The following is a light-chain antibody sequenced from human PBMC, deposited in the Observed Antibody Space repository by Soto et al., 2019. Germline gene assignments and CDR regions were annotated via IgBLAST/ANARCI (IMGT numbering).Light chain of an antibody. CDR1: SSDVGGYNY. V-gene: IGLV2-14*01. J-gene: IGLJ2*01. Sequence: QSVLTQPASVSGSPGQSITISCTGTSSDVGGYNYVSWYQQHPGKAPKLMIYEVSNRPSGVSNRFSGSKSGDTASLTISGLQAEDEADYYCSSYTRSSTVVFGGGT. CDR2: EVS. CDR3: SSYTRSSTVV.